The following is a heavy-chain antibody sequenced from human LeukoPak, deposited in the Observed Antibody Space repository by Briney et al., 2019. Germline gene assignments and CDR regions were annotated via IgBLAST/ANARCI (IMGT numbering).Heavy chain of an antibody. D-gene: IGHD2-2*01. CDR3: AREYCSSTRCYMADY. Sequence: GASLKVSCRASGYRFTSYGISWVRQAPGQGLEWMGWISGYNANTNYAQKLQGRVTMTTDTSTSTAYMELRSLRSDDTAVYYCAREYCSSTRCYMADYWGQGTLVTVSS. J-gene: IGHJ4*02. V-gene: IGHV1-18*01. CDR1: GYRFTSYG. CDR2: ISGYNANT.